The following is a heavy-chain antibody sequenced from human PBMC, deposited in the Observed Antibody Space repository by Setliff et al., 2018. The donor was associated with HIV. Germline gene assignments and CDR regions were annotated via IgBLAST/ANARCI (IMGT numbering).Heavy chain of an antibody. J-gene: IGHJ4*02. CDR3: ARHSPSDY. V-gene: IGHV4-59*08. CDR2: IYNSAST. Sequence: SETLSLTCTVSGDSISTDYWTWIRQPPGKGPEWIGYIYNSASTSYNPSLKSRVTIPVDTSKNQFSLKLSSVTAADTAVYYCARHSPSDYWGQGTLVTVSS. CDR1: GDSISTDY.